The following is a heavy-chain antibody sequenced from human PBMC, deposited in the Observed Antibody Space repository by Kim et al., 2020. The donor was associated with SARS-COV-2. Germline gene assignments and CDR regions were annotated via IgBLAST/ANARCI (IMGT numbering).Heavy chain of an antibody. V-gene: IGHV3-23*01. CDR1: GFTVGDNT. CDR2: IRGIDGGT. D-gene: IGHD3-22*01. CDR3: AKHFGSSGSEFQH. Sequence: GGSLRLSCAASGFTVGDNTVGWVRQAPGEGMEWVSSIRGIDGGTHYADSVKGRFIISRDNSKNTLHLQMNSLRAEDTAVYYCAKHFGSSGSEFQHWGQGPLVTVAS. J-gene: IGHJ1*01.